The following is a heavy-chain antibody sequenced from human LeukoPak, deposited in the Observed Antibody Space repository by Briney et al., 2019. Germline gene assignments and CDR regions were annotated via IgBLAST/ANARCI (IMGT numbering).Heavy chain of an antibody. CDR3: ARQGGGYV. D-gene: IGHD5-12*01. CDR2: IYYSGST. CDR1: GGSISSGTYY. J-gene: IGHJ4*02. V-gene: IGHV4-31*03. Sequence: SSETLSLTCTVSGGSISSGTYYWSWIRQHPGKGLEWIGHIYYSGSTYFNPSLKSRVAISLDTSKSQLSLMLSSVTAADTAVYHCARQGGGYVWGQGTLVTVSS.